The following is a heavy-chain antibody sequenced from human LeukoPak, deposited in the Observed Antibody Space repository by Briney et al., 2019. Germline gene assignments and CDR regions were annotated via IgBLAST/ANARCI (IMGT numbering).Heavy chain of an antibody. Sequence: GGSLRLSCAASGFTANNNYMSWVRQAPGKSLQWVSLIYSGGSAYDEGSVKGRFTTSRDSSKNMVFLQMNSLRAEDTAVYYCASSGAYSDFDFWGQGTLVTVSS. CDR3: ASSGAYSDFDF. CDR1: GFTANNNY. D-gene: IGHD3-22*01. CDR2: IYSGGSA. J-gene: IGHJ4*02. V-gene: IGHV3-53*01.